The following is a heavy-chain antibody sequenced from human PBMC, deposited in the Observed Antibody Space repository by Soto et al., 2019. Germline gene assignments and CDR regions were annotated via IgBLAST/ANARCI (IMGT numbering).Heavy chain of an antibody. J-gene: IGHJ5*02. D-gene: IGHD6-13*01. Sequence: QVQLQESGPGLVKPSQTLSLTCTVSGASMNSGAYYWSWVRQPPGKGLEWIGYIYHNGRTYNNPYLMSRVTMSLDTSKNHFSLKLNSVSAADTAVYYCARVSATGTRWFDPWGQGPLVTVSS. V-gene: IGHV4-31*03. CDR2: IYHNGRT. CDR1: GASMNSGAYY. CDR3: ARVSATGTRWFDP.